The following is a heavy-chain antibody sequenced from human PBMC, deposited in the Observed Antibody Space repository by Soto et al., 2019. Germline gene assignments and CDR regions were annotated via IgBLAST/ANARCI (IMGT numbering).Heavy chain of an antibody. CDR3: ARDHPHSTMILAVDAFDI. V-gene: IGHV3-30-3*01. Sequence: QVQLVESGGGVVQPGRSLRLSCAASGFTFSSYAMHWVRQAPGKGLEWVAVISYDGSKKYYADSVKGQFTISRDNSKNTLYLQMNSLRAEDTAVYYCARDHPHSTMILAVDAFDIWGQGTMVTVSS. CDR2: ISYDGSKK. CDR1: GFTFSSYA. D-gene: IGHD3-22*01. J-gene: IGHJ3*02.